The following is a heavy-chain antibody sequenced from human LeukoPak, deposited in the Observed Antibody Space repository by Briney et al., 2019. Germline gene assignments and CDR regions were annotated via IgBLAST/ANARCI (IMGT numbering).Heavy chain of an antibody. J-gene: IGHJ4*02. V-gene: IGHV1-2*02. CDR2: INPNSGGT. D-gene: IGHD5-24*01. Sequence: GASVKVSCKASGYTFTGYYMHWVRQAPGQGLEWMRWINPNSGGTNYAQKFQGRVTMTRDTSISTAYMELSRLRSDDTAVYYCARGDGYGFSYYFDYWGQGTLVTVSS. CDR1: GYTFTGYY. CDR3: ARGDGYGFSYYFDY.